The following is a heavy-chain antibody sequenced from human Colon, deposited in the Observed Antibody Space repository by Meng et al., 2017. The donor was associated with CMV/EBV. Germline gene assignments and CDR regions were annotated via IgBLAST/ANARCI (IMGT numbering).Heavy chain of an antibody. CDR2: MNPNSGGT. CDR3: ARTLARSWGSTSATINSGVGNYYGMDV. D-gene: IGHD2-2*01. Sequence: ASVKVSCKASGYTFSSNDINWVRQATGQGLEWMGWMNPNSGGTNYAQKFQGRVTMTRDTSISTAYMELSRLRSDDTAVYYCARTLARSWGSTSATINSGVGNYYGMDVWGQGTTVTVSS. J-gene: IGHJ6*02. CDR1: GYTFSSND. V-gene: IGHV1-2*02.